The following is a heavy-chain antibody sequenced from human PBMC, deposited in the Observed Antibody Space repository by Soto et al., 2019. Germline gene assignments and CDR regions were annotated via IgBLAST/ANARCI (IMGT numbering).Heavy chain of an antibody. CDR2: ISAYNGNT. J-gene: IGHJ4*02. CDR1: GYTFTSYG. Sequence: ASVKVSCKASGYTFTSYGISWVRQAPGQGLEWMGWISAYNGNTNYAQKLQGRVTMTTDTSTSTAYMELRSLRSDDTAVYYCAREDYDYVWGSYRIGTYYFDYWGQGTLVTVS. CDR3: AREDYDYVWGSYRIGTYYFDY. V-gene: IGHV1-18*01. D-gene: IGHD3-16*02.